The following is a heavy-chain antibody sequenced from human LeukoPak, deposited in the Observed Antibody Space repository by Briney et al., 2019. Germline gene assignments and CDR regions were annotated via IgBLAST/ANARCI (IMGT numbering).Heavy chain of an antibody. CDR1: GFTFSNYA. J-gene: IGHJ6*03. CDR3: ARSLATSYYYMYV. V-gene: IGHV3-30*04. D-gene: IGHD5-12*01. Sequence: GGSLRLSCAASGFTFSNYAMHWVRQAPSKGLEWVAVISYDGSNKLYADSVKGRFTISRDNSKNTLHLQMNSLRAEDTAVYYRARSLATSYYYMYVWGKGTTVTVSS. CDR2: ISYDGSNK.